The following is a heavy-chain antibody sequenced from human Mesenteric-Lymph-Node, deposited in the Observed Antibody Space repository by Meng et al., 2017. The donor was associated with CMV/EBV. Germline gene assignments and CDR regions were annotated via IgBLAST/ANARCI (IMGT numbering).Heavy chain of an antibody. V-gene: IGHV1-69*02. CDR1: GGTFSSYT. CDR2: IIPILGIA. CDR3: AGGIAAAGSRWFDP. Sequence: QVQLVQSGDEGKKPGSSVKVSCKASGGTFSSYTISWVRQAPGQGLEWMGRIIPILGIANYAQKFHGRVTITADKSTSTAYMELSSLRSEDTAVYYCAGGIAAAGSRWFDPWGQGTLVTVSS. J-gene: IGHJ5*02. D-gene: IGHD6-13*01.